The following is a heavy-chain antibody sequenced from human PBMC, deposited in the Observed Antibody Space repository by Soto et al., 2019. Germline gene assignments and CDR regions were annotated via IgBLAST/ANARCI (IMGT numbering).Heavy chain of an antibody. CDR1: VFTFSSYA. D-gene: IGHD2-2*01. Sequence: LRLSCAASVFTFSSYAMSWVRQAPGKGLEWVSAISGSGGSTYYADSVKGRFTISRDNSKNTLYLQMNSLRAEDTAVYYCAKGRYCSSTSCYANYYYYGMDVFGRRTTV. J-gene: IGHJ6*02. V-gene: IGHV3-23*01. CDR3: AKGRYCSSTSCYANYYYYGMDV. CDR2: ISGSGGST.